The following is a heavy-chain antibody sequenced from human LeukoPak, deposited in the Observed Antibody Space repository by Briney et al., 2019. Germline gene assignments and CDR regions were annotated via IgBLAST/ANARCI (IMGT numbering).Heavy chain of an antibody. CDR3: AREWEGGYYRRYGLDV. CDR2: ISSSGSTM. Sequence: GGSLRLSCAASGFSFRSYEMNWARQAPGKGLEWVSYISSSGSTMYYADSVKGRFTISRDNAKNSLYLQMNSLRAEDTAVYYCAREWEGGYYRRYGLDVWGQGTTVTVSS. CDR1: GFSFRSYE. V-gene: IGHV3-48*03. J-gene: IGHJ6*02. D-gene: IGHD3-10*01.